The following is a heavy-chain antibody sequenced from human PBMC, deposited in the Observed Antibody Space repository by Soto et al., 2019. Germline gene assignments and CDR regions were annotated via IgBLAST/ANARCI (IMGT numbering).Heavy chain of an antibody. Sequence: QVQLVESGGGVVQPGRSLRLSCAASGFIFSSYGMHWVRQAPGKGLEWVAVIWYDGSNKYYADSVKGRFTISRDNSKNTLYLRRNGVSAEATAVYYCARGWYCGGDCYEGYFDLWGRGTLVTVSS. D-gene: IGHD2-21*02. CDR2: IWYDGSNK. CDR1: GFIFSSYG. J-gene: IGHJ2*01. CDR3: ARGWYCGGDCYEGYFDL. V-gene: IGHV3-33*01.